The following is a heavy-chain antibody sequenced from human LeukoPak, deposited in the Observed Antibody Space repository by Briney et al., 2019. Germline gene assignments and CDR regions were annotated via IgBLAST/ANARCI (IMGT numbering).Heavy chain of an antibody. D-gene: IGHD3-10*01. CDR1: GYTFTGYY. J-gene: IGHJ6*03. Sequence: GASVKVSCKASGYTFTGYYMHWVRQAPGQGLEWMGRINPNSGGTNYAQKFQGRVTMTRDTSISTAYMELSRLRSDDTAVYYCARVGTMVRGVMRASYYYYMDVWGKGTTVTVSS. CDR3: ARVGTMVRGVMRASYYYYMDV. CDR2: INPNSGGT. V-gene: IGHV1-2*06.